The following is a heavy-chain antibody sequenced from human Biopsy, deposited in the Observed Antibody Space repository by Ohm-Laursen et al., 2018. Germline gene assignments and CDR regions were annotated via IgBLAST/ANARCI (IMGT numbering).Heavy chain of an antibody. CDR1: GDTFSGYY. Sequence: SQTLSLTCAVYGDTFSGYYWSWIRQPPGKGLEWIGEINHSGSTNYNPSLKSRVTVSVDTSKNQFSLRLNSVTAADTAVFYCAGSRGHYFNGLDVWGQGTTVIVSS. J-gene: IGHJ6*02. CDR3: AGSRGHYFNGLDV. CDR2: INHSGST. D-gene: IGHD3-10*01. V-gene: IGHV4-34*08.